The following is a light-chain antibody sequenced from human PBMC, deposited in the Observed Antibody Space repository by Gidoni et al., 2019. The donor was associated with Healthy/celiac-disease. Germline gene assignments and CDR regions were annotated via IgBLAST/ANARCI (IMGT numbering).Light chain of an antibody. CDR2: DVS. CDR1: SSDGGGYNY. Sequence: QSALTQPASVSGSPGQSITISCTGTSSDGGGYNYVSWYQQHPGNAPKLMIYDVSNRPSGVSNLFSGSKSGNTASLTISGLQAEDEADYYCSSYTSSSTLVFGGGTKLTVL. V-gene: IGLV2-14*01. CDR3: SSYTSSSTLV. J-gene: IGLJ2*01.